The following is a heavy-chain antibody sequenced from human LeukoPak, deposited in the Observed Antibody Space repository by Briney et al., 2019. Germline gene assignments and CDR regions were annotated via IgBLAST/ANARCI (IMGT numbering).Heavy chain of an antibody. J-gene: IGHJ3*02. CDR2: ISSSSSYI. CDR3: ARDDSGAFDI. V-gene: IGHV3-21*01. Sequence: GGSLRLSXAASGFTFSSYSMNWIRQAPGKGLEWVSSISSSSSYIYYADSVKGRFTISRDNAKNSLYLQMNSLRAEDTAVYYCARDDSGAFDIWGQGTMVTVSS. CDR1: GFTFSSYS. D-gene: IGHD1-26*01.